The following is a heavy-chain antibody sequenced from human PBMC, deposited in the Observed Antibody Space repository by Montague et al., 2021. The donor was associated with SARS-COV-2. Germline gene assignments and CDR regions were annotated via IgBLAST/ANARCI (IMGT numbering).Heavy chain of an antibody. V-gene: IGHV4-39*07. CDR3: ARESSGCFFRRCSRYGMDV. Sequence: SETLSLTCTVSGGSISSSSYYWGWARQPPGKGLEWIGSIYYSGSTYYNPSLKSRVTISVDKSKNQFSLKLSSVTAADTAVYYCARESSGCFFRRCSRYGMDVWGQGTTVTVSS. CDR1: GGSISSSSYY. D-gene: IGHD6-19*01. CDR2: IYYSGST. J-gene: IGHJ6*02.